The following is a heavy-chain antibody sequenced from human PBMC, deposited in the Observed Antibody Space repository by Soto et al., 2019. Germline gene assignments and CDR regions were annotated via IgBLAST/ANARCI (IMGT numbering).Heavy chain of an antibody. Sequence: GASVKVSCKASGYTFTGYYMHWVRQAPGQGLEWMGWINPNSGGTNYAQKFQGRVTMTRDTSISTAYMELSRLRSDDTAVYYCARDRKGTSYGSGSYSEGFDPWGQGTLVIVS. V-gene: IGHV1-2*02. CDR3: ARDRKGTSYGSGSYSEGFDP. D-gene: IGHD3-10*01. CDR1: GYTFTGYY. CDR2: INPNSGGT. J-gene: IGHJ5*02.